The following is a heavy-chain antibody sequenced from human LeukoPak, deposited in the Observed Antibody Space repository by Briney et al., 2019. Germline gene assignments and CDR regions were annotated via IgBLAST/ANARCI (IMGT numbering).Heavy chain of an antibody. J-gene: IGHJ4*02. CDR3: AGQVVTAIQFDY. V-gene: IGHV4-59*01. CDR1: GGSIISYY. D-gene: IGHD2-21*02. CDR2: IYYSGST. Sequence: SETLSLTCTVSGGSIISYYWSWIRRPPGKGLEWIGYIYYSGSTNYNPSLKSRVTISVDTSKNQFSLKLSSVTAADTAVYYCAGQVVTAIQFDYWGQGTLVTVSS.